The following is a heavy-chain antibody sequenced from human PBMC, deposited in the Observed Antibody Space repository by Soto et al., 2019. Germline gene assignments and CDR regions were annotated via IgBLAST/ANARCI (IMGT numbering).Heavy chain of an antibody. D-gene: IGHD4-17*01. CDR2: IWYDGSQR. V-gene: IGHV3-33*01. Sequence: VELVESGGGVVQPGGSLRLSCAASGFTFNTHGMHWVRQAPGKGLEWVAGIWYDGSQRYYADFVRGRFTISRDNSQNTLYLQMTSLRVEDTAVYYCARIVDYGDYVTDYWGQGALVTVSS. CDR3: ARIVDYGDYVTDY. CDR1: GFTFNTHG. J-gene: IGHJ4*02.